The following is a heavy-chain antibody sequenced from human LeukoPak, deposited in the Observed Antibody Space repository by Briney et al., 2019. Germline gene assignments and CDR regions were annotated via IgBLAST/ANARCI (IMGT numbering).Heavy chain of an antibody. V-gene: IGHV3-7*04. D-gene: IGHD3-16*01. CDR1: NYTFSSYW. CDR2: MNQLGNEK. Sequence: PGGSLRLSCAASNYTFSSYWMSWVRQAPGKGLEWVAYMNQLGNEKNYLDSVKGRFTISRDNAKNSLYLQMNSLRAEDTAVYYFARGTYYYEFWGQGTLVTVSS. CDR3: ARGTYYYEF. J-gene: IGHJ4*02.